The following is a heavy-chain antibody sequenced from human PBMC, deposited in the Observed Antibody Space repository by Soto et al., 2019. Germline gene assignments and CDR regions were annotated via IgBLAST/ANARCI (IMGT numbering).Heavy chain of an antibody. CDR3: ARAAVACLYYYYGMDV. J-gene: IGHJ6*02. D-gene: IGHD5-12*01. Sequence: QVQLVQSGAEVKKPGASEKVSCKASGYTFTSYGISWVRQAPGQGLEWMGWISAYNGNTNYAQKLQGRVTMTTDTSTSTAYMELRSLRSDDTAVYYCARAAVACLYYYYGMDVWGQGTTVTVSS. CDR1: GYTFTSYG. V-gene: IGHV1-18*01. CDR2: ISAYNGNT.